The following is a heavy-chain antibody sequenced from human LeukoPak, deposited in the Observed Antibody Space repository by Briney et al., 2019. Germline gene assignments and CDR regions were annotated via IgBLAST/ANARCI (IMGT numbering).Heavy chain of an antibody. Sequence: PGGSLRLSCAAYEFTFSDFRMHWVRQAPGRGLEWVSSISSGSTYIYYADSVKGRFTISRENANNSLYLNMNSLRAEDTAMYYCARDLTGFDAFDLWGPGTMVTVSS. CDR1: EFTFSDFR. CDR2: ISSGSTYI. D-gene: IGHD1-1*01. J-gene: IGHJ3*01. CDR3: ARDLTGFDAFDL. V-gene: IGHV3-21*01.